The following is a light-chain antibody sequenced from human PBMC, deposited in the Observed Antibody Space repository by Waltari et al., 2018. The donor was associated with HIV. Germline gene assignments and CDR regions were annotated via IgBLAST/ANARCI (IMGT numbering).Light chain of an antibody. J-gene: IGLJ7*01. Sequence: QSVLTQPPSASGTPGQRVTISCSGSSSNIGSNYVYWYQQLPGTAPKLLIYRNNQRPSGVPDRFPGSKSGTSASLAISGLRSEDEADYYCAAWDDSLSGAVFGGGTQLTVL. CDR2: RNN. V-gene: IGLV1-47*01. CDR1: SSNIGSNY. CDR3: AAWDDSLSGAV.